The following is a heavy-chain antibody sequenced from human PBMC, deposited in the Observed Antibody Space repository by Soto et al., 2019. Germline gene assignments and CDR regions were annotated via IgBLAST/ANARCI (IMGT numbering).Heavy chain of an antibody. J-gene: IGHJ4*02. V-gene: IGHV3-9*01. CDR3: AKVSGSGWYILGY. CDR1: GFTFDDYA. Sequence: EVQLVESGGGLVQPGRSLRLSCAASGFTFDDYAMHWVRQAPGKGLEGVSSISWNSGSIGYADSVKGRFTISRDNAKNALYLQMNSLGAKYTALYYFAKVSGSGWYILGYWGQGTLVTVSS. D-gene: IGHD6-19*01. CDR2: ISWNSGSI.